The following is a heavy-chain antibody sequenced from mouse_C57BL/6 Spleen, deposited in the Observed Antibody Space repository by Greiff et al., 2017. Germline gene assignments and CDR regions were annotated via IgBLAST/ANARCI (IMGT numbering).Heavy chain of an antibody. D-gene: IGHD3-2*02. CDR3: ARYTAQAYYAMDY. J-gene: IGHJ4*01. CDR2: IIPSNGGN. Sequence: QVQLQQSGTELVKPGASVKLSCKASGYTFTSYWMHWVKQRPGQGLEWIGNIIPSNGGNNYNEKFKSKATLTVDKSSNTAYMQLSSLTSEDSAVYYCARYTAQAYYAMDYWGQGTSVTVSA. CDR1: GYTFTSYW. V-gene: IGHV1-53*01.